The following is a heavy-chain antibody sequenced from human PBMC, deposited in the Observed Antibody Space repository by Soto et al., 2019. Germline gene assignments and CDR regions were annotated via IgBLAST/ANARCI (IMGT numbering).Heavy chain of an antibody. Sequence: GGSLRLSCAASVFTFSNYGMHWVRQAPGKGLEWVAVISYDARNKFYADSVKGRFTISRDNSKNTLYLQMNSLRAEDLAVYYCAKDHRLVGSNSFDYWGQGTLVTVSS. CDR3: AKDHRLVGSNSFDY. D-gene: IGHD1-26*01. V-gene: IGHV3-30*18. CDR1: VFTFSNYG. J-gene: IGHJ4*02. CDR2: ISYDARNK.